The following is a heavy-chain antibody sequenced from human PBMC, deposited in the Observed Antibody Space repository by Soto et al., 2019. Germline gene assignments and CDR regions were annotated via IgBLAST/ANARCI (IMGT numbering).Heavy chain of an antibody. J-gene: IGHJ6*02. Sequence: PGGSLRLSCAASGFTFSSYAMSWVRQAPGKGLEWVSAISGSGGSTYYADSVKARFTISRDNSKNTLYPQMKRMRAEDTDVYYCAKSCGTTSEQTHYYYGMDVWGQGTTVTVSS. CDR1: GFTFSSYA. D-gene: IGHD1-7*01. CDR3: AKSCGTTSEQTHYYYGMDV. V-gene: IGHV3-23*01. CDR2: ISGSGGST.